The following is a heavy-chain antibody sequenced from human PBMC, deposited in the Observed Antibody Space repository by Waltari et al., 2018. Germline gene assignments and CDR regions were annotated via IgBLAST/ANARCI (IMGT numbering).Heavy chain of an antibody. CDR2: ISSSGSYI. CDR1: GLPINTYS. CDR3: ASDLAGASVSKY. Sequence: EVQLVESGGGLVKPGGSLRLSCAVSGLPINTYSLNWVRQAPGKGLEWVSYISSSGSYIYYADSVKGRFTISRDNAKNSLFLQMNSLRAEDTGVYYCASDLAGASVSKYWGQGTPVTVSS. J-gene: IGHJ4*02. V-gene: IGHV3-21*01. D-gene: IGHD6-19*01.